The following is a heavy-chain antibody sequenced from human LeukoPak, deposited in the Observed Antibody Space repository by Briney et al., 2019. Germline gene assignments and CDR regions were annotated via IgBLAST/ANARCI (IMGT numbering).Heavy chain of an antibody. J-gene: IGHJ5*02. CDR1: GYTFTSYD. V-gene: IGHV1-8*01. D-gene: IGHD2-2*01. Sequence: GASVKDSCKASGYTFTSYDINWVRQATGQGLEWMGWMNPNSGNTGYAQKFQGRVTMTRNTSISTAYMELSSLRSEDTAVYYCARGLGGYCSSTSCHGPWSDPWGQGTLVTVSS. CDR3: ARGLGGYCSSTSCHGPWSDP. CDR2: MNPNSGNT.